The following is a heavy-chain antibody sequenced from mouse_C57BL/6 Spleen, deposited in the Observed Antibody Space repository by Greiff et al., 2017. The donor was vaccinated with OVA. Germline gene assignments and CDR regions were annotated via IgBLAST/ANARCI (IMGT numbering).Heavy chain of an antibody. V-gene: IGHV6-6*01. CDR3: TRGFYFYGGYFDY. J-gene: IGHJ2*01. CDR1: GFTFSDAW. CDR2: IRNKANNHAT. D-gene: IGHD1-1*01. Sequence: EVKLEESGGGLVQPGGSMKLSCAASGFTFSDAWMDWVRQSPEKGLEWVAEIRNKANNHATYYAESVKGRFTISRDDSKSSVYLQMNSLRAEDTGIYYCTRGFYFYGGYFDYWGQGTTLTVSS.